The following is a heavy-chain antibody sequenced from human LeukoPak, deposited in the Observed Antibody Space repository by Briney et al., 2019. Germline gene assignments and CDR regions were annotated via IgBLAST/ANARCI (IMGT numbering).Heavy chain of an antibody. CDR3: AKSLSQWVFLFYY. Sequence: GGSLRLSCAASGFTFSSYAMSWVRQAPGKGLEWVSAISGSGGSTYYADSVKGRFTISRDNSKNSLYRQMNSLRAEDTAVYYCAKSLSQWVFLFYYWGQGTLVTVSS. J-gene: IGHJ4*02. CDR1: GFTFSSYA. CDR2: ISGSGGST. D-gene: IGHD1-26*01. V-gene: IGHV3-23*01.